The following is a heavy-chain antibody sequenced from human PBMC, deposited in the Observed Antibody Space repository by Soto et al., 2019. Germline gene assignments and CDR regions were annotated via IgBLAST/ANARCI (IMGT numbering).Heavy chain of an antibody. V-gene: IGHV4-59*08. CDR3: ARQASGYYYGWFDP. Sequence: SETLSLTCIVSGGSISNYYWSWIRQPPGKGLEWIGYIYYSGSTNYNPSLTSRVTISVDTSKDQFSLKLSSVTAADTAVYYCARQASGYYYGWFDPWGQGTLVTVSS. J-gene: IGHJ5*02. CDR1: GGSISNYY. D-gene: IGHD3-22*01. CDR2: IYYSGST.